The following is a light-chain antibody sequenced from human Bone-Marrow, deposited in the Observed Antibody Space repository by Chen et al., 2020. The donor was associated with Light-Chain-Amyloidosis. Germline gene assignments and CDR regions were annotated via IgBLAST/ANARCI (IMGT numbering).Light chain of an antibody. CDR3: QVWDRSSAHFV. CDR1: NIGGKT. CDR2: SAS. J-gene: IGLJ1*01. Sequence: SFVLTQPPSVSVAPGKPASLACGGDNIGGKTVHWYQQKSGQAPVLVIFSASDRPSGVPERFSGSNSGNLATLTSSGVEAVDEGDYYCQVWDRSSAHFVFGTGTKVSVL. V-gene: IGLV3-21*04.